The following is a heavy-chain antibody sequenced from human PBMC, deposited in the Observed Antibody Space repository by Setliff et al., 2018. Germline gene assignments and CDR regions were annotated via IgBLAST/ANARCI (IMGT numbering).Heavy chain of an antibody. Sequence: SVKVSCKASGDSFSSYAISWVRQAPGQGLEWMGGIIPILDTANYAHNFQGRVTISFDRSTGTAYMDLSSLRPDDTAVYYCASTIQVGDLRTQYFDYWGQGTLVTVSS. CDR2: IIPILDTA. V-gene: IGHV1-69*10. CDR3: ASTIQVGDLRTQYFDY. D-gene: IGHD3-10*01. J-gene: IGHJ4*02. CDR1: GDSFSSYA.